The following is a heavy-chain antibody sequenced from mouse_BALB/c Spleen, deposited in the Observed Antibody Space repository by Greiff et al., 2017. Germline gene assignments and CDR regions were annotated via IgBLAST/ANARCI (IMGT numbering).Heavy chain of an antibody. CDR1: GFTFSNYW. CDR2: IRLKSNNYAT. V-gene: IGHV6-6*02. CDR3: TWYGKWAMVY. Sequence: EVKVEESGGGLVQPGGSMKLSCVASGFTFSNYWMNWVRQSPEKGLEWVAEIRLKSNNYATHYAESVKGRFTISRDDSKSSVYLQMNNLRAEDTGIYYCTWYGKWAMVYWGQGTSVTVSS. J-gene: IGHJ4*01. D-gene: IGHD2-10*02.